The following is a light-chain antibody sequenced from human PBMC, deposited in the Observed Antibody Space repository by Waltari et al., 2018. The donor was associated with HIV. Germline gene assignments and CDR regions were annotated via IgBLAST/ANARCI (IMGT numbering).Light chain of an antibody. Sequence: QSALTQPASVSGSPGQSITISCTGPSSDVGSYNIVSWYQQHPGKAPKLMIYEVSKRPSGVSNRFSGSKSGNTASLTISGLQAEDEADYYCCSYAGSSYVFGTGTKVTVL. CDR1: SSDVGSYNI. V-gene: IGLV2-23*02. CDR3: CSYAGSSYV. CDR2: EVS. J-gene: IGLJ1*01.